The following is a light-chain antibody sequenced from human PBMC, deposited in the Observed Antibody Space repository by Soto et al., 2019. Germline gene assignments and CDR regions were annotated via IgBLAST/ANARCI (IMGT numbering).Light chain of an antibody. Sequence: EIVMTQSPATLSVSPGERAPLSCRASQSVSSNLAWYQQKPGQAPRLLIYGASTRATGIPARFSGSGSGTECTLTISSLQSEDFAVYYWQQYNNWPPYTFGQGTKLEIK. CDR1: QSVSSN. V-gene: IGKV3-15*01. J-gene: IGKJ2*01. CDR3: QQYNNWPPYT. CDR2: GAS.